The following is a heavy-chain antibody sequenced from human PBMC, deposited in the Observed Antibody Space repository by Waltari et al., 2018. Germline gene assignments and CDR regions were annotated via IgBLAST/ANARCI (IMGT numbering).Heavy chain of an antibody. J-gene: IGHJ4*02. Sequence: QVQLVQSGAEVKKPGSSVKVSCKASGGTFSSYTISWVRQAPGQGLEWMGRIIPILGIANYAQKFQGRVTITADKSTSTAYMELSSLRAEDTAVYYCARDTMVRGDPYFDYWGQGTLVTVSS. D-gene: IGHD3-10*01. V-gene: IGHV1-69*08. CDR2: IIPILGIA. CDR1: GGTFSSYT. CDR3: ARDTMVRGDPYFDY.